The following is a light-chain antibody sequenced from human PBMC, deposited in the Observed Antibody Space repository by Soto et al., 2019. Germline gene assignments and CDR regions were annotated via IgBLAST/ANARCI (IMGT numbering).Light chain of an antibody. Sequence: EIVLTQSPATLSLSPGERATLSCRASQSVSRYLAWYQQKPGQAPRLLIYGASNRATGIPARFSGSGSGTEFTLTISSLEPEDFAIYYCQQRSNWPRTFGQGTKLEIK. J-gene: IGKJ2*01. CDR3: QQRSNWPRT. V-gene: IGKV3-11*01. CDR1: QSVSRY. CDR2: GAS.